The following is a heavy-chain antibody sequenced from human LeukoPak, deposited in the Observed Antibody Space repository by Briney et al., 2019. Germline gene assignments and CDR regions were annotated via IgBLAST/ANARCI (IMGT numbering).Heavy chain of an antibody. D-gene: IGHD4-23*01. CDR2: IKQDGSEK. Sequence: GGSLRLSCAASGFTFSSYWMSWVRQAPGKGLEWVANIKQDGSEKYYVDSVKGRFTISRDNAKNSLYLQMNSLRAEDTAVYYCARDDAGTTVVTPGTFDIWGQGTMVTVSS. CDR3: ARDDAGTTVVTPGTFDI. CDR1: GFTFSSYW. V-gene: IGHV3-7*03. J-gene: IGHJ3*02.